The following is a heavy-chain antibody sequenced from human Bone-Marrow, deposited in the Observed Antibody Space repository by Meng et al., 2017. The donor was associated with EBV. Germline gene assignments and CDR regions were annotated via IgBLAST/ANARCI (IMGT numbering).Heavy chain of an antibody. CDR2: ISSSSSYI. V-gene: IGHV3-21*01. CDR3: ARGGSSFYDY. D-gene: IGHD6-6*01. Sequence: EVQLVESGXXLVKPGGXPRLSCAASGFTFSSYSMNWVRQAPGKGLEWVSSISSSSSYINYADSVKGRFTISRDNAKNSLYLQMNSLRAEDTAVYYCARGGSSFYDYWGQGTLVTVSS. CDR1: GFTFSSYS. J-gene: IGHJ4*02.